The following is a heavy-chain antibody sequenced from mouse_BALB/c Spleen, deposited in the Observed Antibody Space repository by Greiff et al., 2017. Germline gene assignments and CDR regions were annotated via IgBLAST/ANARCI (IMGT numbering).Heavy chain of an antibody. CDR3: ARSRGNTVVAPRFAY. CDR1: GYTFTSYV. D-gene: IGHD1-1*01. Sequence: SGPELVKPGASVKMSCKASGYTFTSYVMHWVKQKPGQGLEWIGYINPYNDGTKYNEKFKGKATLTSDKSSSTAYMELSSLTSEDSAVYYCARSRGNTVVAPRFAYWGQGTLVTVSA. CDR2: INPYNDGT. V-gene: IGHV1-14*01. J-gene: IGHJ3*01.